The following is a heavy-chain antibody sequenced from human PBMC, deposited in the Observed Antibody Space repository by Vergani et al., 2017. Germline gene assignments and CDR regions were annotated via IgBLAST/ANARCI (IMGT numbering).Heavy chain of an antibody. CDR2: IYHSGST. J-gene: IGHJ4*02. Sequence: QVQLQESGPGLVKPSETLSLTCAVSGFSIDNGYYWGWIRQPPGKGLEWIGSIYHSGSTYYNPSLKSRVTISVDTSNNHFSLRLNSLTAADTAVYYCARWSGIVYDIFSGTQYFFDFWGQGTLVTVSS. CDR1: GFSIDNGYY. V-gene: IGHV4-38-2*01. D-gene: IGHD3-9*01. CDR3: ARWSGIVYDIFSGTQYFFDF.